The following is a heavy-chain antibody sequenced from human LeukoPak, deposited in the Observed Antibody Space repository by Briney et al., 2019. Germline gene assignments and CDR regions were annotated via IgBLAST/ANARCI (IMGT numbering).Heavy chain of an antibody. CDR3: VRDGGNRSGWHYFDY. J-gene: IGHJ4*02. CDR2: IYHTGTT. Sequence: RTSETLSLTCAVSGGSFSSGNWWSWVRQPPGKGLERIGEIYHTGTTNYNPSLESRVAISVDKSKNQFSLQLRSLTAADTAVYYCVRDGGNRSGWHYFDYWGQGTLVTVSS. CDR1: GGSFSSGNW. V-gene: IGHV4-4*02. D-gene: IGHD6-19*01.